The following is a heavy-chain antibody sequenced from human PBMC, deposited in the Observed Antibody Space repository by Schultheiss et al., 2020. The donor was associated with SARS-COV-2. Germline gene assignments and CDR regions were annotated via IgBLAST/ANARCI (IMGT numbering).Heavy chain of an antibody. CDR1: GGSFSGYY. CDR3: ARGGHYYLPDY. Sequence: SQTLSLTCAVYGGSFSGYYWGWIRQPPGKGLEWIGYIYYSGSTSYNSSLKSRVTISVDTSKKQFSLKVNSVTAADTAVYYCARGGHYYLPDYWGQGTLVTVSS. J-gene: IGHJ4*02. V-gene: IGHV4-59*12. D-gene: IGHD3-22*01. CDR2: IYYSGST.